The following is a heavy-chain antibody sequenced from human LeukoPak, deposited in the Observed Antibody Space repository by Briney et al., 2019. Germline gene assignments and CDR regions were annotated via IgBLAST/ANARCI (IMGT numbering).Heavy chain of an antibody. V-gene: IGHV3-30-3*01. CDR3: ASPDYRGYFDY. D-gene: IGHD4/OR15-4a*01. Sequence: GGSLRLSCTASGFTLSSYAMHWVRQAPGKGLEWVAVISFAGSNKYYADSVKVRFTISRDNSKNTLYLQMNSLRTEDTAVYYCASPDYRGYFDYWGQGTLVTVSS. CDR2: ISFAGSNK. CDR1: GFTLSSYA. J-gene: IGHJ4*02.